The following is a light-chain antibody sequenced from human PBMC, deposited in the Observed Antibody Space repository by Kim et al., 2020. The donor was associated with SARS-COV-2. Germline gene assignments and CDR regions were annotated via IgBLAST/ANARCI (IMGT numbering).Light chain of an antibody. CDR2: GAS. J-gene: IGKJ2*01. Sequence: EIVLTQSPVTLSLSPGERATLSCRASHSVSSRYLAWYQLKPGQAPRLLIFGASNWATGVPDRFSGSGSGTDFTLTITSLEPEDVAVYYCQQYGTLPYTFGQGTKLEI. CDR1: HSVSSRY. CDR3: QQYGTLPYT. V-gene: IGKV3-20*01.